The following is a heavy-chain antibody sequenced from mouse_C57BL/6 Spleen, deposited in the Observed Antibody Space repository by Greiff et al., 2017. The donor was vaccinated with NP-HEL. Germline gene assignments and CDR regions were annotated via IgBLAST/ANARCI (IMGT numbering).Heavy chain of an antibody. CDR3: ARDPGTGVAY. CDR2: ISDGGSYT. CDR1: GFTFSSYA. D-gene: IGHD1-1*02. V-gene: IGHV5-4*01. J-gene: IGHJ3*01. Sequence: DVKLVESGGGLVKPGGSLKLSCAASGFTFSSYAMSWVRQTPEKRLEWVATISDGGSYTYYPDNVKGRFTISRDNAKNNLYLQMSHLKSEDTAMYYCARDPGTGVAYWGQGTLVTVSA.